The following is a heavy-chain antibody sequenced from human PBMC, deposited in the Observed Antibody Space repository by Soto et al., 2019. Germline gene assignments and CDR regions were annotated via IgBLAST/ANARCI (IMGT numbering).Heavy chain of an antibody. V-gene: IGHV3-48*01. J-gene: IGHJ4*02. CDR3: ARGEENSKRYLPPDY. D-gene: IGHD3-22*01. CDR2: ISSSSSNT. Sequence: PGVSLRLSCAASGFTFSNYNMNWVRQAPGKGLEWVSYISSSSSNTNYAESVKGRFTISRDNAKNSLYLQMNSLRAEDTAVYYCARGEENSKRYLPPDYWGQGTLVTVSS. CDR1: GFTFSNYN.